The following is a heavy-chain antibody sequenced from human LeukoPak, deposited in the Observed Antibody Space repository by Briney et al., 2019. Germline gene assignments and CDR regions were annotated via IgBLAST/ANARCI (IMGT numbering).Heavy chain of an antibody. CDR1: RYTVTPYF. V-gene: IGHV1-2*02. CDR2: INPTSGGT. CDR3: ARDPRSIGWFDP. J-gene: IGHJ5*02. Sequence: APVKVSSTPSRYTVTPYFIHWVPQSPGQRPECMGWINPTSGGTNYAQKCQGRVTMTRDTSITTAYMELSSLKSDDTAVYYCARDPRSIGWFDPWGQGTLVTVS.